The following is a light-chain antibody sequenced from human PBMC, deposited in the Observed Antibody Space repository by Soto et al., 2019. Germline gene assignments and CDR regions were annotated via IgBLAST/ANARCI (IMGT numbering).Light chain of an antibody. CDR3: SSYTSSSPYV. V-gene: IGLV2-14*01. CDR2: EVS. CDR1: SSDVGGYNY. J-gene: IGLJ1*01. Sequence: QSALTQPASVSGSPGQSITISCTGTSSDVGGYNYVSSYQQHPGKAPKLMIYEVSNRPSGVSNRFSGSKSGNTASLTISGLQAEDEADYYCSSYTSSSPYVFGTGTKLTVL.